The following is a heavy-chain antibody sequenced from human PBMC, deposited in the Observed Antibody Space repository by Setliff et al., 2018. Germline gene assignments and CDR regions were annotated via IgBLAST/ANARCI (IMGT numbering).Heavy chain of an antibody. J-gene: IGHJ4*02. V-gene: IGHV3-48*01. CDR2: ISTSSGTR. CDR1: GFSFSNYG. CDR3: ARSAVAVPGQFYFDN. D-gene: IGHD6-19*01. Sequence: GGSLRLSCVVSGFSFSNYGMTWVRQAPGKGLEWISYISTSSGTRYYADSVKGRFTISRDNANQSLYLQMNSLRAEDTAVYYCARSAVAVPGQFYFDNWGQGTQVTVSS.